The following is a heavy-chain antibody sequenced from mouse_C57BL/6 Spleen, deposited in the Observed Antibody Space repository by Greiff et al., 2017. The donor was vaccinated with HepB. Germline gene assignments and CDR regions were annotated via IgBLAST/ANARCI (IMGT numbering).Heavy chain of an antibody. Sequence: EVQLQQSGPGLVKPSQSLSLTCTVTGYSITSGYGWNWIRQFPGNKLEWMGYISYSGSTNYNPSLNSRISITRDTSKNQFFLQLNSVTTEDTATYYCARTARIKYWGQGTTLTVSS. CDR3: ARTARIKY. CDR2: ISYSGST. J-gene: IGHJ2*01. D-gene: IGHD1-2*01. CDR1: GYSITSGYG. V-gene: IGHV3-2*02.